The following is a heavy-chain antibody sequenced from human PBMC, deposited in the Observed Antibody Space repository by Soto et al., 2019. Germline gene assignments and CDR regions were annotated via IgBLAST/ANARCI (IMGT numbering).Heavy chain of an antibody. V-gene: IGHV3-23*04. CDR2: ISGSGDGT. J-gene: IGHJ4*02. CDR3: VKDDGGYPATAPH. CDR1: GITISNYP. Sequence: EVQLVESGGGLVQPGGSLRLSCAASGITISNYPMSWVRQAPGKGLDWVSGISGSGDGTYYADSAKGRFTTSNDISKNSLSLQLDSLRVEDTAVYFCVKDDGGYPATAPHWGQGTLVTVSS. D-gene: IGHD3-22*01.